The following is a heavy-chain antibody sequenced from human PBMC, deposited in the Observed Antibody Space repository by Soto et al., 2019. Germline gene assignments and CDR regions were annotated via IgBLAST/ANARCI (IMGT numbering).Heavy chain of an antibody. V-gene: IGHV3-30*18. D-gene: IGHD3-3*01. J-gene: IGHJ4*02. CDR1: GFTFSSYG. Sequence: LRLSCVASGFTFSSYGMHWVRQAPGKGLEWVAVISYDGSNKYYADSVKGRFTISRDNSKNTLYLQMNSLRAEDTAVYYCAKDRMSGVVIIDYWGQGILVTVSS. CDR2: ISYDGSNK. CDR3: AKDRMSGVVIIDY.